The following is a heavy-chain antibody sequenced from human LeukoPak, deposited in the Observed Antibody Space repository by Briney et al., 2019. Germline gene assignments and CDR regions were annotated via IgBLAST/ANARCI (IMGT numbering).Heavy chain of an antibody. J-gene: IGHJ3*02. Sequence: SETLSLTCTVSGGSISSYYWSWIRQPAGKGLEWIGYIYYSGSTNYNPSLKSRVTISVDTSKNQFSLKLSSVTAADTAVYYCARDYYDSSGYYAHAFDIWGQGTMVTVSS. CDR2: IYYSGST. CDR3: ARDYYDSSGYYAHAFDI. V-gene: IGHV4-59*01. D-gene: IGHD3-22*01. CDR1: GGSISSYY.